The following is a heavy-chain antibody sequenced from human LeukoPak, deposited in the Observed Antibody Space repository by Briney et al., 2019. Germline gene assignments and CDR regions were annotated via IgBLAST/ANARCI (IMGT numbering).Heavy chain of an antibody. Sequence: SETLSLTCTVSGGSISSGSYYWSWIRQPAGKGLEWIGRTYTSGSTNYNPSLKSRVTISVDTSKNQFSLNLSSVTAADTAVYYCASGSGNWYFDLWGRGTLVTVSS. CDR1: GGSISSGSYY. CDR3: ASGSGNWYFDL. J-gene: IGHJ2*01. CDR2: TYTSGST. V-gene: IGHV4-61*02. D-gene: IGHD1-26*01.